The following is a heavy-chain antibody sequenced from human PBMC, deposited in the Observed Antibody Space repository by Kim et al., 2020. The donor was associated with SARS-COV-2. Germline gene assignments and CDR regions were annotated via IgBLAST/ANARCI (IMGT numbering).Heavy chain of an antibody. Sequence: GGSLRLSCAASGFTFSSYGMHWVRQAPGKGLEWVAVISYDGSNKYYADSVKGRFTISRDNSKNTLYLQMNSLRAEDTAVYYCAKQPYYDFWSGSVYYYYGMDVWGQGTTVTVSS. J-gene: IGHJ6*02. D-gene: IGHD3-3*01. CDR1: GFTFSSYG. CDR3: AKQPYYDFWSGSVYYYYGMDV. CDR2: ISYDGSNK. V-gene: IGHV3-30*18.